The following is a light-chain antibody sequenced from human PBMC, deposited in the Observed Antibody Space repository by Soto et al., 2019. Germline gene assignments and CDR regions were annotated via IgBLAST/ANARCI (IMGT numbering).Light chain of an antibody. CDR2: GAS. J-gene: IGKJ1*01. CDR1: QSVSSN. CDR3: QQYNNWRT. V-gene: IGKV3-15*01. Sequence: EIVNTQSPATLSVSPGERATLSCRASQSVSSNLAWYQQKPGQAPRLLIYGASTRATGIPARFSGSGSGTEFTLTISSLQSEDFAVYYCQQYNNWRTFGQGTKVDIK.